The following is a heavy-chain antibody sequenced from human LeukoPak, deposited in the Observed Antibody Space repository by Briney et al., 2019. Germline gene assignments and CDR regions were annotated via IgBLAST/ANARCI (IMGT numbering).Heavy chain of an antibody. CDR1: GYTFTTYG. CDR2: IIPIFGTA. J-gene: IGHJ3*02. V-gene: IGHV1-69*06. D-gene: IGHD3-22*01. CDR3: ARSPMIVVVVAFDI. Sequence: SVKVSCKASGYTFTTYGISWVRQAPGQGLGWMGGIIPIFGTANYAQKFQGRVTITADKSTSTAYMELSSLRSEDTAVYYCARSPMIVVVVAFDIWGQGTMVTVSS.